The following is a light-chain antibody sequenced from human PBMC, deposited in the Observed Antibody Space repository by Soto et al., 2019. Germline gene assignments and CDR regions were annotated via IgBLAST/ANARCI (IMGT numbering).Light chain of an antibody. CDR2: EDS. CDR1: SSDAGNYNF. Sequence: QSALTQPASVSGSPGQSITISCTGTSSDAGNYNFVSWYQQHPGKAPKVIIYEDSTRPSGVSNRISGSKSGNTASLTISGLQAADEDDYYCSSSAGSSTAWVFGGGTKLTVL. V-gene: IGLV2-23*01. CDR3: SSSAGSSTAWV. J-gene: IGLJ3*02.